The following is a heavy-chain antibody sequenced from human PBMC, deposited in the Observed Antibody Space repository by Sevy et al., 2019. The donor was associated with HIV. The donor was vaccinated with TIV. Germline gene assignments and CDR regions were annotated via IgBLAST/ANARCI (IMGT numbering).Heavy chain of an antibody. CDR2: LSFGCGEI. Sequence: GGSLRLSCAASGFTFSKYSMSWVRQPPGKGLEWVSTLSFGCGEINYADSVKGRFTISRDNSKSSMYLQMNKLRPEDTAVYYCAREGCTKPHDYWGQGTLVTVSS. V-gene: IGHV3-23*01. D-gene: IGHD2-8*01. CDR1: GFTFSKYS. CDR3: AREGCTKPHDY. J-gene: IGHJ4*02.